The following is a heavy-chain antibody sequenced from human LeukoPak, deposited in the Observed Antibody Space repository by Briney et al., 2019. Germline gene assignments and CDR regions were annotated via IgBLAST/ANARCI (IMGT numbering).Heavy chain of an antibody. CDR3: AKDGGRYRFDY. J-gene: IGHJ4*02. V-gene: IGHV3-7*01. CDR1: GFTFSSYW. Sequence: GGSLRLSCAASGFTFSSYWMSWVRQAPGKGLEWVAHIKQDGGEEYYVDSVKGRFTISRDNAKNSLYLRMNSLRAEDTAVYFCAKDGGRYRFDYWGQGTLVTVSS. CDR2: IKQDGGEE. D-gene: IGHD3-16*02.